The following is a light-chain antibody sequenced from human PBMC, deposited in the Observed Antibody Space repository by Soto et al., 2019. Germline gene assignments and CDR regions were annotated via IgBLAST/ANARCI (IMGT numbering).Light chain of an antibody. Sequence: QSVLTQPPSASGSPGQSVTISCTGTSSDVGAYDYVSWYQQHPGKAPELMIYEVSQRPSGVPDRFSGSKSGNTASLTISGLQAEDEGDYYCSSFAGINNLLFGGGTKLTVL. V-gene: IGLV2-8*01. CDR1: SSDVGAYDY. CDR3: SSFAGINNLL. CDR2: EVS. J-gene: IGLJ2*01.